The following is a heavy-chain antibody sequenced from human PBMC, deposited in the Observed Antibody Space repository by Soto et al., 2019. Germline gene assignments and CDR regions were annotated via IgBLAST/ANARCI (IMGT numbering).Heavy chain of an antibody. CDR1: GFTFSSYA. Sequence: GGSLRLSCAASGFTFSSYAMSWVRQAPGKGLEWVSAISGSGGSTYYADSVKGRFTISRDNSKNTLYLQMNCLRAEDTAVYYCAKDYANRAAAPSGAIGYWGQGTLVTVSS. CDR3: AKDYANRAAAPSGAIGY. J-gene: IGHJ4*02. D-gene: IGHD6-13*01. CDR2: ISGSGGST. V-gene: IGHV3-23*01.